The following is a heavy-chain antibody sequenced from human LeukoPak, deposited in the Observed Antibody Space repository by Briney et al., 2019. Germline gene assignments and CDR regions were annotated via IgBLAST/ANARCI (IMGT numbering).Heavy chain of an antibody. CDR3: ARDLYGDYGVFDY. D-gene: IGHD4-17*01. CDR1: GGSISSYS. Sequence: SETLSLTCTVSGGSISSYSWSWIRQPAGKGLEWIGRVHTSGSTNYNPSLKSRVTMSVDTSKNQFSLRLNTVTAADTAVYYCARDLYGDYGVFDYWGQGTLVTVSS. CDR2: VHTSGST. J-gene: IGHJ4*02. V-gene: IGHV4-4*07.